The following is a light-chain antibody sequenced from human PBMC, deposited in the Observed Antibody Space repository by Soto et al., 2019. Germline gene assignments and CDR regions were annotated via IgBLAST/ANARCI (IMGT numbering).Light chain of an antibody. J-gene: IGKJ1*01. Sequence: DIQMTQSPSTLSASVGDRVTITCRASQSISNWLAWYQQRQGKAPRLLIYKASNLESGVPSRLSGSGSGTEFTLIITSLQPDESATDDGQQYNSYSWTFGQGTKVDIK. CDR1: QSISNW. CDR3: QQYNSYSWT. V-gene: IGKV1-5*03. CDR2: KAS.